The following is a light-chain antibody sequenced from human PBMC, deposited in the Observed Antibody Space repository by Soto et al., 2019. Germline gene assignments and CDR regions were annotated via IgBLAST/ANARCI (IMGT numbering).Light chain of an antibody. CDR2: DVN. CDR3: CSYAGSYTLV. V-gene: IGLV2-11*01. Sequence: QSVLTQPRSVSGSRGQSVTISCTGTSSDVGGYNYVSWYQQPPAKAPKLMIYDVNKRPSGVPDRFSGSKSGNTAYLTISGLQAEDEADYSCCSYAGSYTLVFGGGTKLTVL. J-gene: IGLJ3*02. CDR1: SSDVGGYNY.